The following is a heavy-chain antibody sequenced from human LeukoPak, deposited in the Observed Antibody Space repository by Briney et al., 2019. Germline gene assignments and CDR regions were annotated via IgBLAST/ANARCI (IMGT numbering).Heavy chain of an antibody. CDR1: GFTFSDYY. CDR3: ARGYYYDSRPGAFDI. CDR2: ISSSGSTI. D-gene: IGHD3-22*01. V-gene: IGHV3-11*04. J-gene: IGHJ3*02. Sequence: GGSLRLSCAASGFTFSDYYMSWIRQAPGKGLEWVSYISSSGSTIYYADSVKGRFTISRDNSKNTLYLQMNSLRAEDTAVYYCARGYYYDSRPGAFDIWGQGTMVTVSS.